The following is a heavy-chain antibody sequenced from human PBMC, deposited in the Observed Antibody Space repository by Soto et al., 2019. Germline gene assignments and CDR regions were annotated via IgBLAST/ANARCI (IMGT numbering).Heavy chain of an antibody. V-gene: IGHV4-39*01. CDR2: ISYSGST. CDR1: DGTMRSNTYY. Sequence: SETLSLTCTVADGTMRSNTYYWGWISQPPGKGLEWIGIISYSGSTFYNPSLNSRVTISVDTAKNQFSLKLRSVTAADTAVFFCPRRYNYGSGKYVVALWAQGTTVPVSS. J-gene: IGHJ6*02. D-gene: IGHD3-10*01. CDR3: PRRYNYGSGKYVVAL.